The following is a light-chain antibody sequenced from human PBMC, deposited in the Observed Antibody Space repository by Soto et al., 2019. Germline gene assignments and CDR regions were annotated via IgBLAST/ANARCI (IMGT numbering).Light chain of an antibody. V-gene: IGKV1-17*03. CDR3: LQHKSYPRT. CDR1: QDISNF. CDR2: SAN. J-gene: IGKJ1*01. Sequence: DIQMTQSPSDMSASVGDRVTITCRASQDISNFLVWFQQRPGKVPKCLMYSANRLESGVPSRFSGSGSGTEFTLTISSLQPEDFATYYCLQHKSYPRTFGQGTKVEIK.